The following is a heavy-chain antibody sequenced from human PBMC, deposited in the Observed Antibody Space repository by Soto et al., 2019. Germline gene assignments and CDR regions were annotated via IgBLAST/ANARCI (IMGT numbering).Heavy chain of an antibody. CDR3: AKDFTGGDFWSGYYTPYYYYYGMDV. CDR1: GFTFSSYA. Sequence: PGGSLRLSCAASGFTFSSYAMSWVRQAPGKGLEWVSAISGSGGSTYYADSVKGRFTISRDNSKNTLYLQMNSLRAEDTAVYYCAKDFTGGDFWSGYYTPYYYYYGMDVWGQGTTVTVSS. J-gene: IGHJ6*02. CDR2: ISGSGGST. D-gene: IGHD3-3*01. V-gene: IGHV3-23*01.